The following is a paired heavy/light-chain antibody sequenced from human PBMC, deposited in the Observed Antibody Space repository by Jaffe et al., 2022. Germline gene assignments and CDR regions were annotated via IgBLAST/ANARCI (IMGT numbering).Light chain of an antibody. CDR2: QDS. V-gene: IGLV3-1*01. CDR3: QAWDSSTAI. Sequence: SYELTQPPSVSVSPGQTASITCSGDKLGDKYACWYQQKPGQSPVLVIYQDSKRPSGIPERFSGSNSGNTATLTISGTQAMDEADYYCQAWDSSTAIFGGGTKLTVL. CDR1: KLGDKY. J-gene: IGLJ2*01.
Heavy chain of an antibody. V-gene: IGHV4-38-2*01. CDR2: IYHSGST. D-gene: IGHD3-10*01. CDR3: ARQGPGYGSGSYYNFPFFDY. Sequence: QVQLQESGPGLVKPSETLSLTCAVSGYSISSGYYWGWIRQPPGKGLEWIGSIYHSGSTYYNPSLKSRVTISVDTSKNQFSLKLSSVTAADTAVYYCARQGPGYGSGSYYNFPFFDYWGQGTLVTVSS. CDR1: GYSISSGYY. J-gene: IGHJ4*02.